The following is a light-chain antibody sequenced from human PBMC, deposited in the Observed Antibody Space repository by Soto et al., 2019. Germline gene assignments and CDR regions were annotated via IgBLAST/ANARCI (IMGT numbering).Light chain of an antibody. CDR1: QSVLYSSNNKNY. Sequence: DIVMTQSPDSLAVSLGERATINCKSSQSVLYSSNNKNYLAWYQQKPXQPPKLLIYWASTRESGVPDRFSGSGSGTXXTLTISSQQAEDVAVYYCQLYGNLNPTFGQGTKVDIK. CDR2: WAS. V-gene: IGKV4-1*01. CDR3: QLYGNLNPT. J-gene: IGKJ1*01.